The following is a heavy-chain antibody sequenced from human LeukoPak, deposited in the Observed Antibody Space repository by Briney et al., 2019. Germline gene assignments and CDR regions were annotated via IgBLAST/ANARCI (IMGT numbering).Heavy chain of an antibody. CDR1: GGSFSGYY. V-gene: IGHV4-34*01. J-gene: IGHJ4*02. Sequence: SETLSLTCAVYGGSFSGYYWSWIRQPPGKGLEWIGEINHSGSTNYNPSLKSRVTISVDTSKNQFSLKLSSVTAADTAVYYCARGSSGYYPLDYWGQGTLVTASS. CDR2: INHSGST. CDR3: ARGSSGYYPLDY. D-gene: IGHD3-22*01.